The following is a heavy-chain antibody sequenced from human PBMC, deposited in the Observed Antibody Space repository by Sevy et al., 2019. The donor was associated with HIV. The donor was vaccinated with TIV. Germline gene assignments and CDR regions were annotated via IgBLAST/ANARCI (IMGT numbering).Heavy chain of an antibody. V-gene: IGHV5-51*01. CDR3: ARQPLDSSSWPPNYYYGMDV. Sequence: GESLKISCKGSGYSFTSYWIGWVRQMPGKGLEWMGIIYPGDSDTRYSPPFQGQVTISAEKSISTAYLQWSSLKASDTAMYYCARQPLDSSSWPPNYYYGMDVWGQGTTVTVSS. CDR2: IYPGDSDT. J-gene: IGHJ6*02. CDR1: GYSFTSYW. D-gene: IGHD6-13*01.